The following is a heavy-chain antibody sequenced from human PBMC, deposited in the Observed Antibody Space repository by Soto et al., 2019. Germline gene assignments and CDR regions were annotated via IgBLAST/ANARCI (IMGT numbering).Heavy chain of an antibody. CDR3: ARDHPGYYDSSGYPTEY. J-gene: IGHJ4*02. CDR1: GGTFSSYA. D-gene: IGHD3-22*01. CDR2: IIPIFGTA. V-gene: IGHV1-69*01. Sequence: QVQLVQSGAEVKKPGSSVKVSCKASGGTFSSYAISWVRQAPGQGLEWMGGIIPIFGTANYAQKFQGRVTITADESTSTAYMELSSLRSEDTAVYYCARDHPGYYDSSGYPTEYWGQGTLVTVSS.